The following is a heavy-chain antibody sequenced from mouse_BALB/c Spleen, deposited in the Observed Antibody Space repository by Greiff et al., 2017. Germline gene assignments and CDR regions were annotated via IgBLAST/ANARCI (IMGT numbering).Heavy chain of an antibody. V-gene: IGHV1-12*01. Sequence: LQQPGAELVKPGASVKMYCKASGFTFNSYNMHWVKQTPGQGLEWIGAIYPGNGDTAYNQKFKGQATLTADTSSSTAYMQLSSLPSEDSAVYYCAGGNLFAYWGQGTLVTVSA. CDR2: IYPGNGDT. CDR1: GFTFNSYN. CDR3: AGGNLFAY. J-gene: IGHJ3*01. D-gene: IGHD2-1*01.